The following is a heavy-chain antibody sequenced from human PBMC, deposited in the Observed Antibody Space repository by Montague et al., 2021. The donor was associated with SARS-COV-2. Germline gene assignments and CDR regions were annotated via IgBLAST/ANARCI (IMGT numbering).Heavy chain of an antibody. D-gene: IGHD2-2*01. CDR2: IYSSGTT. V-gene: IGHV4-39*01. CDR1: GGSISSTSFF. CDR3: ARSTSGWFVY. Sequence: SETLSLTCSVSGGSISSTSFFWAWIRQPPGKGLEWVGCIYSSGTTYYNPSLKSRVTISGDTSRNQLSVRLSSVTAADTAVYYCARSTSGWFVYWGQGTLVTVSS. J-gene: IGHJ5*01.